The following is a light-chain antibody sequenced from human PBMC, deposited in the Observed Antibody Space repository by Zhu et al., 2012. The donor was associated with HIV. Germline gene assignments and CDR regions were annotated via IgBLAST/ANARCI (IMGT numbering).Light chain of an antibody. J-gene: IGKJ1*01. CDR3: HQYNNWPPT. CDR1: RSVSSF. CDR2: DAS. Sequence: IVLTQSPATLSLSPGERATVSCRASRSVSSFLAWYQQKPGQAPRLLIYDASKRAAGIPPRFSGSGSGTEFTLTISSLESEDFAVYYCHQYNNWPPTFGQGTKVELK. V-gene: IGKV3-11*01.